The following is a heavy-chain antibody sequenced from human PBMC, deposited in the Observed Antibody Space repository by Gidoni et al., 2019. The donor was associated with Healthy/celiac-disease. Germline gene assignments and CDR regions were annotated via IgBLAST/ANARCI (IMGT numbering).Heavy chain of an antibody. V-gene: IGHV3-49*05. CDR1: GFTFGDYA. CDR3: TRDGVATIGYYGMDV. Sequence: EVQLVESGGGLVKPGRSLRLPCTASGFTFGDYAMSWFRQAPGKGLEWVGFIRSKAYGGTTEYAASVKGRFTISRDDSKSIAYLQMNSLKTEDTAVYYCTRDGVATIGYYGMDVWGQGTTVTVSS. D-gene: IGHD5-12*01. CDR2: IRSKAYGGTT. J-gene: IGHJ6*02.